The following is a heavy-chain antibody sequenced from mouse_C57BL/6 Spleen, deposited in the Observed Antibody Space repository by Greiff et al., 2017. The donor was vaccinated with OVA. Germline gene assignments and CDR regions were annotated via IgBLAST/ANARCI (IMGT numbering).Heavy chain of an antibody. V-gene: IGHV3-6*01. CDR3: ARGPVVTTRYWYFDV. CDR2: ISYDGSN. CDR1: GYSITSGYY. J-gene: IGHJ1*03. Sequence: ESGPGLVKPSQSLSLTCSVTGYSITSGYYWNWIRQFPGNKLEWMGYISYDGSNNYNPSLKNRISITRDTSKNQFFLKLNSVTTEDTATYYCARGPVVTTRYWYFDVWGTGTTVTVSS. D-gene: IGHD2-2*01.